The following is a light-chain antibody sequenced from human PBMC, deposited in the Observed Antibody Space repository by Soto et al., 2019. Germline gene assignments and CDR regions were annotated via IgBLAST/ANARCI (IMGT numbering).Light chain of an antibody. CDR3: QQSYSTLWT. J-gene: IGKJ1*01. Sequence: DIQMTQSPSSLSASVGDRVTITCRASQSISSYLNWYQQKPGKAPKLLIHAASSLQSGVPSRFSGSGSGTDFTLTISRLQPEDFATYYCQQSYSTLWTFGQGTKVEIK. V-gene: IGKV1-39*01. CDR2: AAS. CDR1: QSISSY.